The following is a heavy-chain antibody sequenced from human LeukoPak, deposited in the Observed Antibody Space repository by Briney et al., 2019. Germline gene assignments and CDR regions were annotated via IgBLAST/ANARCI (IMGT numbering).Heavy chain of an antibody. V-gene: IGHV1-18*01. J-gene: IGHJ4*02. CDR3: ARDSLMGYSYAKTDY. D-gene: IGHD5-18*01. CDR1: GYTLTSYG. CDR2: ISGYNANT. Sequence: GASVKVSCKASGYTLTSYGITWVRQAPGQGLEWMGWISGYNANTNYAQKLQGRVTMTTDTSTSTAYMELRSLRSDDTAVYYCARDSLMGYSYAKTDYWGQGTLVTVSS.